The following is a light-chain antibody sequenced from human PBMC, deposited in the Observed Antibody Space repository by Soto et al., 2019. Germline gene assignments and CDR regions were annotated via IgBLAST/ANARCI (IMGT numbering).Light chain of an antibody. J-gene: IGKJ3*01. CDR2: GAS. CDR1: QSVTSTY. V-gene: IGKV3-20*01. Sequence: ETVMTQSPGTLSLSPGARAPLSCRARQSVTSTYLAWYQQKPGQAPRLLIYGASTRVTGIPDRFSGSGSGTDFTLTISRLEPEDFAVYYCQQYGSSPPFTFGPGTKVDIK. CDR3: QQYGSSPPFT.